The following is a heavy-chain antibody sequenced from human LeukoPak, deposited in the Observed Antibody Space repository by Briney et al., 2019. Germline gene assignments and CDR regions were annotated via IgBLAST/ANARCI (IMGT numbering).Heavy chain of an antibody. V-gene: IGHV3-9*01. CDR2: ISWNSGSI. Sequence: LSLTCAVSGGSISSGGYSWSWIRQPPGKGLEWVSGISWNSGSIGYADSVKGRFTISRDNAKNSLYLQMNSLRAEDTALYYCAKDRYGSGSYYGMDVWGQGTTVTVS. D-gene: IGHD3-10*01. J-gene: IGHJ6*02. CDR1: GGSISSGGYS. CDR3: AKDRYGSGSYYGMDV.